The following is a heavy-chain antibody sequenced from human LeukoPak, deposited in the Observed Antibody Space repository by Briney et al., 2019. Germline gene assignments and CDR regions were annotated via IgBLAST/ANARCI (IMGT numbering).Heavy chain of an antibody. CDR1: GFTFSSYA. V-gene: IGHV3-30-3*01. CDR3: ARGRERVMATIGSYYYYGMDV. D-gene: IGHD5-24*01. J-gene: IGHJ6*02. Sequence: GGSLRLSCAASGFTFSSYAMHWVRQAPGKGLEWVALISFDGSNKYYADSVRGRFIISRDNSKNTLYLQMNSLRAEDTTVYYCARGRERVMATIGSYYYYGMDVWGQGTTVTVSS. CDR2: ISFDGSNK.